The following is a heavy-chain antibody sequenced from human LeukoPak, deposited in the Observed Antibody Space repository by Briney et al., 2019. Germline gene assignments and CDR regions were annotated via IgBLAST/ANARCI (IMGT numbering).Heavy chain of an antibody. CDR3: ARAPYDILAGYSLNWFDP. CDR2: INGDNGNT. V-gene: IGHV1-3*01. CDR1: GYTFTTYA. Sequence: ASVKVSCKASGYTFTTYAMHWVRQAPGQRLEWMGWINGDNGNTKYSQKFQGRVTITRDTSAYTAYMELRSLSSADTAVYFCARAPYDILAGYSLNWFDPWGQGTLVTVSS. D-gene: IGHD3-9*01. J-gene: IGHJ5*02.